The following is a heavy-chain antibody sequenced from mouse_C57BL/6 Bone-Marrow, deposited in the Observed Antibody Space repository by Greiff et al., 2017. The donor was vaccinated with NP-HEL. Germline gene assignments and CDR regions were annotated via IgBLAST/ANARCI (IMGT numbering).Heavy chain of an antibody. J-gene: IGHJ3*01. CDR1: GYTFTDYY. Sequence: VEPGASVKMSCKASGYTFTDYYMNWVKQSHGKSLEWIGVINPYNGGTSYNQKFKGKATLTVDKSSSTAYMELNSLTSEDSAVYYCAIPSWFAYWGQGTLVTVSA. CDR2: INPYNGGT. CDR3: AIPSWFAY. V-gene: IGHV1-19*01.